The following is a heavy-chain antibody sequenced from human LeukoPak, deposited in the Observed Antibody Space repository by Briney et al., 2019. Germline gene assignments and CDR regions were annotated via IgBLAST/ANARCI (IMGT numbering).Heavy chain of an antibody. CDR1: GFTFNSYS. CDR2: ISSNGGST. CDR3: ARGTGGYILTGLKD. D-gene: IGHD3-9*01. Sequence: QSGGSLRLSCAASGFTFNSYSMNWVRQAPGKGLEYVSAISSNGGSTYYANSVKGRFTISRDNSKNTLYLQMGSLRAKDMAVYYCARGTGGYILTGLKDWGQGTLVTVSS. J-gene: IGHJ4*02. V-gene: IGHV3-64*01.